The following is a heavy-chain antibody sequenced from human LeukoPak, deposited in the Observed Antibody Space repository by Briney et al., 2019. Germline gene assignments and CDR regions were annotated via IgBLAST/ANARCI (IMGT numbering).Heavy chain of an antibody. CDR3: AGLQTFDY. CDR1: GFTFSSSW. CDR2: ISYDGSNK. J-gene: IGHJ4*02. D-gene: IGHD5-24*01. V-gene: IGHV3-30-3*01. Sequence: SGGSLRLSCAASGFTFSSSWMSWIRQAPGKGLEWVAVISYDGSNKYYADSVKGRFTISRDNSKNTLYLQMNSLRAEDTAVYYCAGLQTFDYWGQGTLVTVSS.